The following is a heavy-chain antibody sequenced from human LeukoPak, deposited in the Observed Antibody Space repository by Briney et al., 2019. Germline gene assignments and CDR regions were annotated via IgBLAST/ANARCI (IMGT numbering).Heavy chain of an antibody. CDR3: ARGTGIVGATV. CDR1: GFTFSRYA. D-gene: IGHD1-26*01. J-gene: IGHJ1*01. Sequence: QPGGSLRLSCTASGFTFSRYAMSWVRQAPGKGLEWVSSISDIVSRTYYADSVEGRFTISRDNAKNSLYLQMNSLRAEDTAVYYCARGTGIVGATVWGQGTLVTVSS. V-gene: IGHV3-23*01. CDR2: ISDIVSRT.